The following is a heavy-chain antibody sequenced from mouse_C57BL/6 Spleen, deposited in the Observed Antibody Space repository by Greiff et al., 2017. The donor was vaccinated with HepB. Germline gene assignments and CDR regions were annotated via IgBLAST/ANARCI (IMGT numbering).Heavy chain of an antibody. CDR2: ISYDGSN. Sequence: VQLKESGPGLVKPSQSLSLTCSVTGYSITSGYYWNWIRQFPGNKLEWMGYISYDGSNNYNPSLKNRISNTRDTSKNQFFLKLNSVTTEDTATYYCARKGGLAYWGQGTLVTVSA. J-gene: IGHJ3*01. CDR1: GYSITSGYY. CDR3: ARKGGLAY. V-gene: IGHV3-6*01.